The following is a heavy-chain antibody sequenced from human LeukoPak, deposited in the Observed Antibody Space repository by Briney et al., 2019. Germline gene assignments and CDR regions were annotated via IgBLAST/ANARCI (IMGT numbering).Heavy chain of an antibody. V-gene: IGHV4-59*01. D-gene: IGHD4-17*01. CDR3: ARVPYGDYEDAFDI. J-gene: IGHJ3*02. CDR1: GGSISSYY. CDR2: IYYSGST. Sequence: SETLSLTCTVSGGSISSYYWSWIRQPPGKGLEWIGYIYYSGSTNYNPSLKSRVTISVDPSKNQSSLKLTSVTAADTAVYYCARVPYGDYEDAFDIWGQGTMVTVSS.